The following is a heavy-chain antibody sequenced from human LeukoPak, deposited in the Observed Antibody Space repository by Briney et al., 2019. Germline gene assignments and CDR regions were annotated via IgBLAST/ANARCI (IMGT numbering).Heavy chain of an antibody. CDR1: GFTFSDAW. D-gene: IGHD3-3*01. CDR2: IKSKTDGGTT. V-gene: IGHV3-15*01. CDR3: TRYYAESGSQYYFDY. Sequence: GGSLRLSCAASGFTFSDAWMSWVRQAPGKGLEWVGRIKSKTDGGTTDYAAPVKGRFTISRDDSENTLYLQMNSLKTEDTAVYYCTRYYAESGSQYYFDYWGQGTLVTVSS. J-gene: IGHJ4*02.